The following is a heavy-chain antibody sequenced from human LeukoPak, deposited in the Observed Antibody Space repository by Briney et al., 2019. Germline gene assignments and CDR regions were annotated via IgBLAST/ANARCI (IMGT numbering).Heavy chain of an antibody. CDR2: ISYIGST. Sequence: SETLSLTCTVSGGSISSHYWSWLRQPPGKGLEWIGYISYIGSTNYNPSLKSRVTISVDPYKNQFSLKLSSVTAEDAAVYFCARDPTTVTKGLDIWGQGTMVTVSS. J-gene: IGHJ3*02. CDR1: GGSISSHY. D-gene: IGHD4-17*01. CDR3: ARDPTTVTKGLDI. V-gene: IGHV4-59*11.